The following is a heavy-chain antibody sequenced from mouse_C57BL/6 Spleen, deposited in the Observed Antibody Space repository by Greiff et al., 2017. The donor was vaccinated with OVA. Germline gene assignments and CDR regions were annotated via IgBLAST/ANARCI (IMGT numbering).Heavy chain of an antibody. V-gene: IGHV5-9-1*02. J-gene: IGHJ4*01. CDR3: TRVGYYGSSSYAMDY. D-gene: IGHD1-1*01. CDR1: GFTFSSYA. CDR2: ISSGGDYI. Sequence: DVKLVESGEGLVKPGGSLKLSCAASGFTFSSYAMSWVRQTPEKRLEWVAYISSGGDYIYYADTVKGRFTISRDNARNTLYLQMSRLKSEDTAMYYCTRVGYYGSSSYAMDYWGQGTSVTVSS.